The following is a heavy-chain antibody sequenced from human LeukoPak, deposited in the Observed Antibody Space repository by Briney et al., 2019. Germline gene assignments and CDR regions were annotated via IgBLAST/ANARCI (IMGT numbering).Heavy chain of an antibody. J-gene: IGHJ5*02. CDR3: ARDSDYGDWGGWFDP. CDR1: GFTFSNYD. Sequence: PGGSLRLSCAASGFTFSNYDMSWVRQAPGKGLEWVAFIRYDGSNKYYADSVKGRFTISRDNAKNSLYLQMNSLRAEDTAVYYCARDSDYGDWGGWFDPWGQGTLVTVSS. D-gene: IGHD4-17*01. V-gene: IGHV3-30*02. CDR2: IRYDGSNK.